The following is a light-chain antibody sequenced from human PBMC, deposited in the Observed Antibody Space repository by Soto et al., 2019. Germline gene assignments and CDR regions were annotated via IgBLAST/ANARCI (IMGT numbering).Light chain of an antibody. CDR1: SSDVGSYNL. J-gene: IGLJ1*01. CDR2: EVS. Sequence: QSALTQPASVSGSPGRSITISCTGTSSDVGSYNLVSWYQQHPGKAPKLMIYEVSKRPSGVSNRFSGSKSGNTASLTISGLQAEHEADYYCCSYAGSSTPYVFGTGTKVTVL. V-gene: IGLV2-23*02. CDR3: CSYAGSSTPYV.